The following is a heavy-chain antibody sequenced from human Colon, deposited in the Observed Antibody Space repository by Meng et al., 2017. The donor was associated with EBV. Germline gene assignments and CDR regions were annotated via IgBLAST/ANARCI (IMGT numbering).Heavy chain of an antibody. CDR2: IYYIGGT. CDR1: GDSVATGRYY. CDR3: ARVSGRSFDP. J-gene: IGHJ5*02. D-gene: IGHD3-10*01. Sequence: QVHLQEPGPGLVKPSEPLSLTCTVSGDSVATGRYYWSWIRQPPGKGLEWIAYIYYIGGTNYNPSLKSRLTISLDTSKNQFSLSLRSVTAADTAVYYCARVSGRSFDPWGQGTLVTVSS. V-gene: IGHV4-61*01.